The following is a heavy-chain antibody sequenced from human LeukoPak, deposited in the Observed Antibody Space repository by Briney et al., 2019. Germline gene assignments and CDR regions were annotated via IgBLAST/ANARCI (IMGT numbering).Heavy chain of an antibody. J-gene: IGHJ4*02. D-gene: IGHD3-22*01. V-gene: IGHV4-59*01. CDR2: IYYSGST. CDR3: ARVNFPYYYDSSGYYYFDY. CDR1: GGSISSYY. Sequence: SETLSLTCTVSGGSISSYYWSWSRQPPGRGLEWIGYIYYSGSTNYNPSLKSRVTISVDTSKNQFSLKLSSVTAADTAVYYCARVNFPYYYDSSGYYYFDYWGQGTLVTVSS.